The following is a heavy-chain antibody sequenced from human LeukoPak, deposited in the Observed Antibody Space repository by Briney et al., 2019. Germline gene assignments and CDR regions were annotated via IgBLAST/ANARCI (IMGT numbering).Heavy chain of an antibody. CDR3: VGATGFGY. D-gene: IGHD4-17*01. CDR1: GFTFGSNY. Sequence: PGGSLRLSCAVSGFTFGSNYMSWVRQAPGKGLEWVSVIHSGGSTYHADSVKGRFTISRDNSKNTVYLQMNSLRAEDTAVYYCVGATGFGYWGQGTLVTVSS. V-gene: IGHV3-66*01. CDR2: IHSGGST. J-gene: IGHJ4*02.